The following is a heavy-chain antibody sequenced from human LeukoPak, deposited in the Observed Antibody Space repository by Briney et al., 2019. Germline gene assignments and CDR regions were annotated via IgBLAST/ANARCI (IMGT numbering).Heavy chain of an antibody. CDR2: ISSDGSNK. Sequence: GGSLRLSCAASGFTFSNAWMSWVRQAPGKGLEWVAVISSDGSNKYYADSVRGRFTISRDNSKNTLYLQMNSLRAEDTAVYYCARATEGLDYWGQGTLVTVSS. CDR1: GFTFSNAW. CDR3: ARATEGLDY. J-gene: IGHJ4*02. V-gene: IGHV3-30*03.